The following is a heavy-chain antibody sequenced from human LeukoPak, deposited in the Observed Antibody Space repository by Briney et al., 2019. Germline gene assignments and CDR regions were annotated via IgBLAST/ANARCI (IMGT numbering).Heavy chain of an antibody. CDR1: GYTFTSYG. V-gene: IGHV1-18*04. CDR2: IRAYNGNT. Sequence: ASVKVSCKASGYTFTSYGISWVRQAPGQGLEWMGWIRAYNGNTNYAQKLQGRVTMTTDTSTSTAYMELRSLRSDDTAVYYCARDAFTVTTPNYFDYWGQGTLVTVSS. D-gene: IGHD4-17*01. CDR3: ARDAFTVTTPNYFDY. J-gene: IGHJ4*02.